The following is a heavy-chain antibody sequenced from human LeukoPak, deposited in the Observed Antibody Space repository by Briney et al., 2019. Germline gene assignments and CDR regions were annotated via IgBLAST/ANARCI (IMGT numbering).Heavy chain of an antibody. V-gene: IGHV3-30*02. D-gene: IGHD4/OR15-4a*01. Sequence: DSVKGRFTISRDNSKNTVYLQMNSLRTEDTAVYYCAKDRVIVRGATSFDYWGQGTLVTVSS. J-gene: IGHJ4*02. CDR3: AKDRVIVRGATSFDY.